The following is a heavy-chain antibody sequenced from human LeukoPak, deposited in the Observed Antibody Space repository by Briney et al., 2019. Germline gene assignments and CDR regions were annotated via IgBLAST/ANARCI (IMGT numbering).Heavy chain of an antibody. J-gene: IGHJ4*02. D-gene: IGHD3-3*01. V-gene: IGHV3-23*01. Sequence: GGSLRLSCAASGFTFSSYAMSWVRQAPGKGLEWVSAISGSGGSTYYADSVKGRFTISRDNSKNTLYLQMNSLRAEDTALYYCARDLPYYDFWSGYYTNFDYWGQGTLVTVSS. CDR1: GFTFSSYA. CDR3: ARDLPYYDFWSGYYTNFDY. CDR2: ISGSGGST.